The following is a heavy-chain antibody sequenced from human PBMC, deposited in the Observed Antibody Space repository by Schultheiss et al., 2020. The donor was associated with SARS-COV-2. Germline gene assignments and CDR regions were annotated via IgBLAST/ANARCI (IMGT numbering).Heavy chain of an antibody. V-gene: IGHV3-23*01. D-gene: IGHD3-3*01. CDR1: GFTFSSYS. CDR2: ISGSGGST. CDR3: TTVLSSADYYDFWSGSSYYFDY. Sequence: GGSLRLSCAASGFTFSSYSMNWVRQAPGKGLEWVSAISGSGGSTYYADSVKGRFTISRDNSKNTLYLQMNSLKTEDTAVYYCTTVLSSADYYDFWSGSSYYFDYWGQGTLVTVSS. J-gene: IGHJ4*02.